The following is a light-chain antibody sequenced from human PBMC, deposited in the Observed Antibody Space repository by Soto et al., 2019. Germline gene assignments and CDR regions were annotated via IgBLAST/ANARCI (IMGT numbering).Light chain of an antibody. CDR1: QSVNTNY. V-gene: IGKV3-20*01. CDR3: QQYGSSPIT. Sequence: EIVLTQSPGTLSLSPGERATLSSRASQSVNTNYLAWYQQNSGQPPRLLIYGASSRATGIPDRFSGSGSGTDFTLTISRLEPEDFAAYFCQQYGSSPITFGQGTRLEIK. J-gene: IGKJ5*01. CDR2: GAS.